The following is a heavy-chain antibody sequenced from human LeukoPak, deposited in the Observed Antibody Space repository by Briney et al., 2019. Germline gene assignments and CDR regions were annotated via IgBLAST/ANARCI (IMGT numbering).Heavy chain of an antibody. CDR2: INPNSGGT. CDR3: ARLRLGELSLGFDP. V-gene: IGHV1-2*02. J-gene: IGHJ5*02. Sequence: EASVKVSCKASGYTFTGYYMHWVRQAPGQGLEWVGWINPNSGGTNYAQKFQGRVTMTRDTSISTAYMELSRLRSDDTAVYYCARLRLGELSLGFDPWGQGTLVTVSS. CDR1: GYTFTGYY. D-gene: IGHD3-16*02.